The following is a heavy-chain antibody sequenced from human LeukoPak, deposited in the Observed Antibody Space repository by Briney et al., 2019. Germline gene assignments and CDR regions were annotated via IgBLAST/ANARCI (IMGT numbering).Heavy chain of an antibody. CDR1: GGSIRSSYYY. Sequence: PSETLSLTCTVSGGSIRSSYYYWSWIRQPPGKGLEWIGYIYYSGSTYYYNPSLESRVTISLDTSKNQFSLKLSSVTAADTAVYYCARDREWELQSLRYFDYWGQGTLVTVSS. V-gene: IGHV4-61*01. D-gene: IGHD1-26*01. CDR3: ARDREWELQSLRYFDY. CDR2: IYYSGSTY. J-gene: IGHJ4*02.